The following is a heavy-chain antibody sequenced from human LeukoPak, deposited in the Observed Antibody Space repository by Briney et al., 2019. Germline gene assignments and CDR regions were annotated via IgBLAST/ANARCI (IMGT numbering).Heavy chain of an antibody. CDR3: VRDDEHGYNSLGY. V-gene: IGHV3-30-3*01. D-gene: IGHD5-12*01. Sequence: PGRSLTLSCVASGFTFSTYSMHWVRQLPGKGLDCVAVISHDGGSTYYTDSMRGRFTICRDNSKNTLFLQMNSLGADDTAVFYCVRDDEHGYNSLGYWGRGTLVTVSS. CDR1: GFTFSTYS. CDR2: ISHDGGST. J-gene: IGHJ4*02.